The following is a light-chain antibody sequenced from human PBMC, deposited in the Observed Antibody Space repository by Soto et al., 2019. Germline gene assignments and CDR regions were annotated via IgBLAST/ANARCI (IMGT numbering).Light chain of an antibody. CDR2: EVN. CDR3: SSYSISTAYL. V-gene: IGLV2-14*01. CDR1: SSDVGGYDY. Sequence: QSALTQPASVSGSPGQSITISCTGTSSDVGGYDYVSWYQLHPGKAPKLMVFEVNNRPSGVSYRFSGSKSGNTASLTISGLQAEDEADYFCSSYSISTAYLFGNGTKVT. J-gene: IGLJ1*01.